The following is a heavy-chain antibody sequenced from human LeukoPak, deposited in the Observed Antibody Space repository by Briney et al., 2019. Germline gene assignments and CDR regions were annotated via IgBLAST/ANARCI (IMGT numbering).Heavy chain of an antibody. CDR3: ARRYQRADDY. J-gene: IGHJ4*02. D-gene: IGHD2-2*01. CDR1: GGTFSSYA. Sequence: SVKVSCKASGGTFSSYAISWVRQAPGQGLEWMGRIIPTFGIANYAQKFQGRVTITADKSTSTAYMELSSLRSEDTAVYYCARRYQRADDYWGQGTLVTVSS. CDR2: IIPTFGIA. V-gene: IGHV1-69*04.